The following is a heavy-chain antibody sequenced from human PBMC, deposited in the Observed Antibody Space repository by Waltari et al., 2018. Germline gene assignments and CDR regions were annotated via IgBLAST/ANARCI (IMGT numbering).Heavy chain of an antibody. Sequence: QITLKESGPTLVKPTQTLTLTCTFSGFSLSTSGMCVSWIRQPPGKALEWLARIDWDDDKFYSTSLKTRLTISKDTSKNQVVLTMTNMDPVDTATFYCARNSLIVGATDYWGQGTLVTVSS. CDR3: ARNSLIVGATDY. J-gene: IGHJ4*02. CDR2: IDWDDDK. V-gene: IGHV2-70*04. CDR1: GFSLSTSGMC. D-gene: IGHD1-26*01.